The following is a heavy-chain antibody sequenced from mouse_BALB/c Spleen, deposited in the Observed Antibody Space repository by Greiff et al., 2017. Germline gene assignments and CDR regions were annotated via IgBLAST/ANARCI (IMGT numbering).Heavy chain of an antibody. V-gene: IGHV2-9*02. CDR2: IWAGGST. CDR3: AREGGYYYGSSFSYYFDY. Sequence: VKLMESGPGLVAPSQSLSITCTVSGFSLTSYGVHWVRQPPGKGLEWLGVIWAGGSTNYNSALMSRLSISKDNSKSQVFLKMNSLQTDDTAMYYCAREGGYYYGSSFSYYFDYWGQGTTLTVSS. D-gene: IGHD1-1*01. J-gene: IGHJ2*01. CDR1: GFSLTSYG.